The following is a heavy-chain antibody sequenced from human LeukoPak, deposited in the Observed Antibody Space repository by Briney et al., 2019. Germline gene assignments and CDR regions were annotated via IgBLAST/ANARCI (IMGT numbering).Heavy chain of an antibody. D-gene: IGHD3-16*01. CDR3: AGDGVYYFDY. CDR1: GFTFSSYG. J-gene: IGHJ4*02. CDR2: IWYDGSNK. Sequence: PGGSLRLSCAASGFTFSSYGWHWVGQAPGKGLEGVAVIWYDGSNKDYANSVKGRFTITRGNSKNALYLQMNSVRADDTDEYYCAGDGVYYFDYWGQGTLVTVSS. V-gene: IGHV3-33*01.